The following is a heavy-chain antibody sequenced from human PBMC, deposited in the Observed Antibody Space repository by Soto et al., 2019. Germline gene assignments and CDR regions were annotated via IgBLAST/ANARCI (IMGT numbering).Heavy chain of an antibody. CDR1: GGSISSSSYY. D-gene: IGHD6-19*01. CDR3: ARTYSSGPNDY. CDR2: SYYSGST. J-gene: IGHJ4*02. V-gene: IGHV4-39*01. Sequence: QLQLQESGPGLVKPSETLSLTCTVSGGSISSSSYYWGWIRQPPGKGLEWIGSSYYSGSTYYNPSLKSRVTISVDTSKNQFSLKLSSVTAADTAVYYCARTYSSGPNDYWGQGTLVTVSS.